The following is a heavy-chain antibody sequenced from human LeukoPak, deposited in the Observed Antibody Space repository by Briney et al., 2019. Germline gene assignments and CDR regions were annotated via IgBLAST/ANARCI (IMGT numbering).Heavy chain of an antibody. CDR1: GGSISSSY. V-gene: IGHV4-59*08. Sequence: PSETLALTCIVSGGSISSSYWSWIRQPPGQGLEWIGYIYTGSTNYNPSLKSRATVSLDTSKHQFSLKLTSVTAADTAVYYCARHRGSSWYSGRGDFFDYWGQGTLVSVSS. CDR2: IYTGST. J-gene: IGHJ4*02. D-gene: IGHD6-13*01. CDR3: ARHRGSSWYSGRGDFFDY.